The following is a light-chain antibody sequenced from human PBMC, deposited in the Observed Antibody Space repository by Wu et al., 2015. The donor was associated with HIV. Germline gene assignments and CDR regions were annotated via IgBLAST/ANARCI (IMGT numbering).Light chain of an antibody. CDR2: SAS. Sequence: DIVLTQSPGTLSLSPGERATLSCRASQSVSGSSLAWYQQRPGQAPRLIIYSASTRAAGIPDRFSGSGSGTEFTLTISSLQPDDFATYYCQQYNSYYTFGQGTELEIK. CDR1: QSVSGSS. V-gene: IGKV3-20*01. CDR3: QQYNSYYT. J-gene: IGKJ2*01.